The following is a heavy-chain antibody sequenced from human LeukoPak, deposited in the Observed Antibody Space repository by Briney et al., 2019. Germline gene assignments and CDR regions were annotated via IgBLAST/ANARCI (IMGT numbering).Heavy chain of an antibody. Sequence: ASVKVSCKASGYSFINFGISWVRQAPGHGLQWMGWISGFHGKTNYAQILQGRLTMTTDTSTSTAYMELRSLRSDDTALYYCARDSPFLVAGTGDAFDVWGQGTMVTVSS. CDR3: ARDSPFLVAGTGDAFDV. D-gene: IGHD6-19*01. CDR1: GYSFINFG. V-gene: IGHV1-18*01. CDR2: ISGFHGKT. J-gene: IGHJ3*01.